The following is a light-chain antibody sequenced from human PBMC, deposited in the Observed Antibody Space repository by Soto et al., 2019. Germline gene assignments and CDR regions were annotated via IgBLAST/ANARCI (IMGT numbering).Light chain of an antibody. Sequence: EIVLTQSPGTLSLSPGERATLSCRASQSVSSSLAWYQQKPGQAPRLLIHGASSRATGIPDRFSGSGSGTDFTLTISRLEPEDFAVYYCQQYNNWPPLTFGGGTKVEIK. CDR1: QSVSSS. J-gene: IGKJ4*01. V-gene: IGKV3-20*01. CDR3: QQYNNWPPLT. CDR2: GAS.